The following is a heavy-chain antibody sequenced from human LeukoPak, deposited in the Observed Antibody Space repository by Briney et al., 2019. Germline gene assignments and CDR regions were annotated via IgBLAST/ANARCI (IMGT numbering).Heavy chain of an antibody. V-gene: IGHV1-18*01. CDR2: ISAYNGNT. D-gene: IGHD3-16*01. CDR3: AREISWFGAPNFDY. Sequence: GASVKVSCKASGYTFTSYGISWVRQAPGQGLEWMGWISAYNGNTNYAQKLQGRVTMTTDTSTSTAYMELRSLRSDDTALYYCAREISWFGAPNFDYWGQGTLVTVSS. CDR1: GYTFTSYG. J-gene: IGHJ4*02.